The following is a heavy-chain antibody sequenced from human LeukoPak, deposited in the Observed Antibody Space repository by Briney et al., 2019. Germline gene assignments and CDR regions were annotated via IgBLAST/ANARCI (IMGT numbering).Heavy chain of an antibody. D-gene: IGHD4-17*01. CDR3: ARMIGDYGWFDP. Sequence: KLQGSVTVTTDTSTRTVYMELRSLRSDDTAVYYCARMIGDYGWFDPWGQGTLVTVSS. J-gene: IGHJ5*02. V-gene: IGHV1-18*01.